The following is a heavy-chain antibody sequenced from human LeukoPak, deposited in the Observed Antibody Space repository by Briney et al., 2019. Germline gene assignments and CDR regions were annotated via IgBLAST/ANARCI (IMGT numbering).Heavy chain of an antibody. J-gene: IGHJ4*02. CDR1: GFTFTNYA. D-gene: IGHD3-22*01. V-gene: IGHV3-23*01. CDR3: AKARRDYYDSTDPLFDY. CDR2: ISGDGKSL. Sequence: PGGSLRLSCAASGFTFTNYAMTWVRQAPGKGLEWVAYISGDGKSLYYADSVKGRFTISRDNFQNTLDLQLNSLRDDDTALYYCAKARRDYYDSTDPLFDYWGQGTLVTVSS.